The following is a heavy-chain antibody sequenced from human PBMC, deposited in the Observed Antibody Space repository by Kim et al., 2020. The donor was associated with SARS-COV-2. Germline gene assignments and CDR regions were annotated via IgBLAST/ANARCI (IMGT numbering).Heavy chain of an antibody. CDR2: ISGSGGST. J-gene: IGHJ4*02. D-gene: IGHD5-12*01. CDR3: AKDPYKARGYSGYDWVDY. CDR1: GFTFSSYA. V-gene: IGHV3-23*01. Sequence: GGSLRLSCAASGFTFSSYAMSWVRKAPGKGLEWVSAISGSGGSTYYEDSVKGRFTISRDNSKNTLYLQMNSLRAEDTAVYYCAKDPYKARGYSGYDWVDYWGQGTLVTVSS.